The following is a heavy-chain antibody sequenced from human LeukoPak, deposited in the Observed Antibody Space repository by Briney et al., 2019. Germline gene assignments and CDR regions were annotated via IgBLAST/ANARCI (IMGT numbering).Heavy chain of an antibody. J-gene: IGHJ5*02. D-gene: IGHD3-22*01. CDR2: IKSKTDGGTT. CDR3: TTGYDSSGGGET. Sequence: PGGSLRLSCAASGFTFSNAWMSWVRQAPGKGLEWVGRIKSKTDGGTTDYAAPVKGRFTISRDDSKNTLYLQMNSLKTEDTAVYYCTTGYDSSGGGETWGQGTLVTVSS. CDR1: GFTFSNAW. V-gene: IGHV3-15*01.